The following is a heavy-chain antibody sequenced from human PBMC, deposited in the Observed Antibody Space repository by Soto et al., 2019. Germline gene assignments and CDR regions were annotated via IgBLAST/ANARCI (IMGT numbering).Heavy chain of an antibody. D-gene: IGHD3-10*01. CDR2: MNWAGSDI. CDR3: ARAGGDYIGSESEGGAYFDA. CDR1: GFTFSNYW. J-gene: IGHJ4*02. V-gene: IGHV3-74*03. Sequence: EVQLVESGGGLVQSGGSLRLSCAASGFTFSNYWMHWFREVPGKGLVWVARMNWAGSDISYADSVKGRSTVSRENAKTTLYLQMNNLRSEDTAVYYCARAGGDYIGSESEGGAYFDAWGQGTLVTVSS.